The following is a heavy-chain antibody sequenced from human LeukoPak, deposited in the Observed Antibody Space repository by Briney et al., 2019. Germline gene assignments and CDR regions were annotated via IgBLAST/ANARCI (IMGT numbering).Heavy chain of an antibody. V-gene: IGHV4-38-2*02. J-gene: IGHJ4*02. CDR2: IYHSGST. CDR1: GYSISSGYY. Sequence: SETLSLTCTVSGYSISSGYYWGWIRQPPGKGLEWIGSIYHSGSTYYNPSLKSRVTISVDTSKNQFSLKLSSVTAADTAVYYCARDNVYYDYVWGSYRGDYFDYWGQGTLVTVSS. D-gene: IGHD3-16*02. CDR3: ARDNVYYDYVWGSYRGDYFDY.